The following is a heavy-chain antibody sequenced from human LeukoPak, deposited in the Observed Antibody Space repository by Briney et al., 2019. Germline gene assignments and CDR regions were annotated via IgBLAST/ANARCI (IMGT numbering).Heavy chain of an antibody. V-gene: IGHV1-69*13. CDR2: IIPIFGTA. Sequence: ASVKVSCKASGGTFSSYAISWVRQAPGQGLEWMGGIIPIFGTANYAQKFQGRVTITADESTSTAYMELSSLRSDDTAVYYCTRGIAALLDAFDIWGQGTMVTVSS. J-gene: IGHJ3*02. D-gene: IGHD6-13*01. CDR1: GGTFSSYA. CDR3: TRGIAALLDAFDI.